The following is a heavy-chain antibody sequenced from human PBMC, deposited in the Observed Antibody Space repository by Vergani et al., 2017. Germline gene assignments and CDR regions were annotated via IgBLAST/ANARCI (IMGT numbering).Heavy chain of an antibody. V-gene: IGHV4-39*01. CDR3: ASKRGACRAAYCHSYDF. CDR1: GDSVISPDYH. Sequence: QVQLQESGPGLVKPSETLSLTCTVSGDSVISPDYHWGWIRQPPGKGLEWIGSMDYSGSTSYNPSLESRISISFETPKNQFSLRLTSVTAADTAVYYCASKRGACRAAYCHSYDFWGPGTLGGVSS. J-gene: IGHJ4*02. CDR2: MDYSGST. D-gene: IGHD2-15*01.